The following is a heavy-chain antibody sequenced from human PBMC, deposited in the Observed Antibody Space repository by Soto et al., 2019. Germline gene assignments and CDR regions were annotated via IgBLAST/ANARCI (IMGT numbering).Heavy chain of an antibody. CDR2: IIPIFDTA. CDR1: GGTFSNSA. Sequence: SVKVSCKASGGTFSNSAISWVRQAPGQGLEWMGGIIPIFDTANYAQKFQGRVTITADESTSTAYMELSSLRSEDTAVYYCARGSHXSNGVCSRHYYYYGMDVWGQGTTVTVSS. J-gene: IGHJ6*02. V-gene: IGHV1-69*13. D-gene: IGHD2-8*01. CDR3: ARGSHXSNGVCSRHYYYYGMDV.